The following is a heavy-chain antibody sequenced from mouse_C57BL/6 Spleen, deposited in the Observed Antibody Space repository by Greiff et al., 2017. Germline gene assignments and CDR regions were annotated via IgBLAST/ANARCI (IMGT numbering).Heavy chain of an antibody. V-gene: IGHV1-5*01. CDR3: TRSVYYSNSDFDY. Sequence: VQLQQSGTVLARPGASVKMSCKTSGYTFTSYWMHWVKQRPGQGLEWIGAIYPGNSDTSYNQKFKGKAKLTAVTSASTAYMELSSLTNEDSAVYYCTRSVYYSNSDFDYWGQGTTLTVSS. CDR1: GYTFTSYW. CDR2: IYPGNSDT. J-gene: IGHJ2*01. D-gene: IGHD2-5*01.